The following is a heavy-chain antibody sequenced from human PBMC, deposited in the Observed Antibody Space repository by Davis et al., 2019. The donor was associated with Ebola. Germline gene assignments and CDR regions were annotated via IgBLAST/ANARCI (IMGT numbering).Heavy chain of an antibody. J-gene: IGHJ4*02. Sequence: ASVKVSCKASGYTFTSYDINWVRQATGQGLEWMGWMNPNSGNTGYAQKFQGRVTMTRNISISTAYMELSSLRSEDTAVYYCARSAGTVIGYYFDYWGQGTLVTVSS. V-gene: IGHV1-8*01. CDR3: ARSAGTVIGYYFDY. CDR2: MNPNSGNT. CDR1: GYTFTSYD. D-gene: IGHD4-17*01.